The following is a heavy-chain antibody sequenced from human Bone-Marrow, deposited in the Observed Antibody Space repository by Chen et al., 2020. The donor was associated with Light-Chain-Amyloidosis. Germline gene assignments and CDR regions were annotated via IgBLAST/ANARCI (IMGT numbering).Heavy chain of an antibody. CDR1: GFTFSRFS. D-gene: IGHD2-15*01. CDR2: MWSDGSTK. Sequence: QVQLVESGGGVVQPGMALGPRCGASGFTFSRFSMHWVRQAPGKGLEWVAVMWSDGSTKKYGDSVKGRFTISRDNSKNALYLQMNTLSAEDTAVYYCARENSPAATRAFDIWGQGTLVTVSS. J-gene: IGHJ3*02. V-gene: IGHV3-33*01. CDR3: ARENSPAATRAFDI.